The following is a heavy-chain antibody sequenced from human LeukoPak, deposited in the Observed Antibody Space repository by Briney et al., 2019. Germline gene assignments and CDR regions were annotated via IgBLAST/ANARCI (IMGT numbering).Heavy chain of an antibody. CDR3: AKVVSGSYIFQD. V-gene: IGHV3-23*01. D-gene: IGHD6-6*01. Sequence: PGGSLRLSCAASGFIFSSYAMNWVRQAPGKGLEWVSSVTGSGDTTYYADFVKGRFTVSRDNSRNTLYLQMNSLRAEDTAVYYCAKVVSGSYIFQDWGQGTLVTVSS. CDR2: VTGSGDTT. CDR1: GFIFSSYA. J-gene: IGHJ1*01.